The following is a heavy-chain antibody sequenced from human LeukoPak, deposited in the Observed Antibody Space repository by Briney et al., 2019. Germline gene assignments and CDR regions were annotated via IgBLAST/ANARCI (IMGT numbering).Heavy chain of an antibody. CDR3: VRGYTRSWYQMYSYYMDV. V-gene: IGHV3-7*01. CDR1: GFRFDLYW. J-gene: IGHJ6*03. D-gene: IGHD6-13*01. CDR2: VNQEATAK. Sequence: GGSLRLSCAASGFRFDLYWMTWVRQAPGKGLEWVANVNQEATAKYYVDSVKGRFTISRDNAKNSVYLQMNSLRAEDTAVYYCVRGYTRSWYQMYSYYMDVWGKGTTVSVS.